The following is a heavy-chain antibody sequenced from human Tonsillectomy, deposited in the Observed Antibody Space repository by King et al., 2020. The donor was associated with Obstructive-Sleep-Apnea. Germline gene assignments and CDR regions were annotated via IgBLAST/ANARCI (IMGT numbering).Heavy chain of an antibody. CDR1: GFTFSSYT. D-gene: IGHD5-18*01. CDR2: ISSRSSYI. Sequence: VQLVESGGGLVKPGGSLRLSCAASGFTFSSYTLNWVRQAPGKGLEWVSSISSRSSYIYYADSVKGRFTISRDNAKNSLFLQMNSLRAEDTAVYYCARYPGGNVDTAMVPPLFDLWGRGTLVTVSS. J-gene: IGHJ2*01. V-gene: IGHV3-21*01. CDR3: ARYPGGNVDTAMVPPLFDL.